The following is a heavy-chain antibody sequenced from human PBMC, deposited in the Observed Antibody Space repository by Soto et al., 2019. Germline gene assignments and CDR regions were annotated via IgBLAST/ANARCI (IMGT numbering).Heavy chain of an antibody. CDR2: MTGSGGST. V-gene: IGHV3-23*01. Sequence: EVQLLESGGGLVQPGGSLRLSCAASGFTFTNYAMSWVRQAPGKGLEWVSAMTGSGGSTYYADSVKGRFTISRDNSKNTLYLEMNSLRADDTAKYYCAKGSSSSRPYYFDYWGQGTLVTVSS. D-gene: IGHD6-6*01. CDR3: AKGSSSSRPYYFDY. CDR1: GFTFTNYA. J-gene: IGHJ4*02.